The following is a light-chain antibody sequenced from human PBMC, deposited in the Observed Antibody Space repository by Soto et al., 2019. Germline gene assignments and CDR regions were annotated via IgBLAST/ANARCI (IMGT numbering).Light chain of an antibody. CDR2: DAS. V-gene: IGKV3-11*01. Sequence: EIVLTQSPATLSLSPGERATLSCRASQSVSSYLAWYQQKPGQAPRLLIYDASNRATGIPARFSGSGSGTDCTLTISSLEPEDFAVYYCQQRSNWHPLTFGGGTKVEIK. J-gene: IGKJ4*01. CDR3: QQRSNWHPLT. CDR1: QSVSSY.